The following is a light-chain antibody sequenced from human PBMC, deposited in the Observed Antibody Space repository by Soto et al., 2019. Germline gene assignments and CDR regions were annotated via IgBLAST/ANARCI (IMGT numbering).Light chain of an antibody. Sequence: QSALTQPASVSGAPGQSITISCTGTSSDVGGYNYVSWYQQQPGKAPKLMIYDVSNWPSVVSNRFSGSKSGNTASLTIAGLQAEDEADYYCSSYTNSSPFVFGTGTKLTVL. CDR1: SSDVGGYNY. V-gene: IGLV2-14*01. CDR3: SSYTNSSPFV. CDR2: DVS. J-gene: IGLJ1*01.